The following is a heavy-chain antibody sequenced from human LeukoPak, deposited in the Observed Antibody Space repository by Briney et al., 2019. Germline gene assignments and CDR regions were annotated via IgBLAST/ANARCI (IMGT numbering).Heavy chain of an antibody. V-gene: IGHV4-30-4*01. CDR2: IYYSGST. CDR3: SRASRSYYYDSSARWFDP. J-gene: IGHJ5*02. D-gene: IGHD3-22*01. CDR1: GGSISSGDYY. Sequence: SQTLSLTCTVSGGSISSGDYYWSWIRQPPGKGLEWIGYIYYSGSTYYNPSLKSRVTISVDTSKNQFSLKLSSVTAADTAVYYCSRASRSYYYDSSARWFDPWGQGTLVTVSS.